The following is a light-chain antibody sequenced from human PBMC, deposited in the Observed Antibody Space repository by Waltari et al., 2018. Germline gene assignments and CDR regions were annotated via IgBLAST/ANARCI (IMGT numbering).Light chain of an antibody. CDR2: SAS. V-gene: IGKV1-39*01. CDR3: QETYTPPWT. Sequence: DIQMTQSPLSLSASVGDRVTVTCRASQIVSTHLNWYQHKPGKAPDLLVYSASFLETGVPSRFSAGGSGTDFNFTITAVQPEDFATYYCQETYTPPWTFGPGTRLEIK. CDR1: QIVSTH. J-gene: IGKJ1*01.